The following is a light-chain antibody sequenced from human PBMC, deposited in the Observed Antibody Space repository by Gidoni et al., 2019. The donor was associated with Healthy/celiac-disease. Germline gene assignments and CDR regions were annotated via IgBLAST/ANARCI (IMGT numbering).Light chain of an antibody. CDR1: QSLLHSNGYNY. CDR3: MQALQTPLT. V-gene: IGKV2-28*01. J-gene: IGKJ4*01. Sequence: DIVMTQSPLSLPVTPGEPASISCRSSQSLLHSNGYNYLDWYLQKPGQSPQLLIYLGSNRASGVPDRFSGGSGTDFTLKISRVESEDVGVYYCMQALQTPLTFGGGTKVEIK. CDR2: LGS.